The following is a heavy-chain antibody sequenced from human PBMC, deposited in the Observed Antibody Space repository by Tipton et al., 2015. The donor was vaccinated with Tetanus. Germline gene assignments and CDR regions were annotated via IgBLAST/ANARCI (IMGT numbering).Heavy chain of an antibody. V-gene: IGHV4-59*08. CDR2: IYYSGST. D-gene: IGHD6-13*01. Sequence: TLSLTCTVSGGSISSYYWSWIRQPPGKGLEWIGYIYYSGSTNYNPSLKSRVTISVDTSKNQFSLKLSSVTAADTAVYYCARHPAAALRRGEVYFQHWGQGTLVTVSS. CDR3: ARHPAAALRRGEVYFQH. J-gene: IGHJ1*01. CDR1: GGSISSYY.